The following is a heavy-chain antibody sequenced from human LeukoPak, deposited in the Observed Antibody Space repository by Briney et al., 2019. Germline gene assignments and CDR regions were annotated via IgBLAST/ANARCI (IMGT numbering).Heavy chain of an antibody. CDR1: GGTFSSYA. D-gene: IGHD5-18*01. V-gene: IGHV1-69*13. CDR2: IIPIFGTA. CDR3: ATQRGYSYGFDY. J-gene: IGHJ4*02. Sequence: GASVKVSCKASGGTFSSYAISWVRQAPGQGLEWMGGIIPIFGTANYAQKFQGRVTITADESTSTAYMELSSLRPEDTAVYYCATQRGYSYGFDYWGQGTLVTVSS.